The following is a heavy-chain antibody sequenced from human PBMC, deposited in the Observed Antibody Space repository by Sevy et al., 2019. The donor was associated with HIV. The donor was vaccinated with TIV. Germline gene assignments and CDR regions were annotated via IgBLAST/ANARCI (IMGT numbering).Heavy chain of an antibody. Sequence: ASVKVSCKASGYTFIGYYLHWVRQAPGQGLEWMGWINPNSGVTNYAQKFQGRVTMTRDTSISTAHMELSRLGSDDTAVYYCARDLEYSSGDYKGGYYFDYWGQGTLVTVSS. J-gene: IGHJ4*02. CDR3: ARDLEYSSGDYKGGYYFDY. CDR2: INPNSGVT. D-gene: IGHD3-22*01. V-gene: IGHV1-2*02. CDR1: GYTFIGYY.